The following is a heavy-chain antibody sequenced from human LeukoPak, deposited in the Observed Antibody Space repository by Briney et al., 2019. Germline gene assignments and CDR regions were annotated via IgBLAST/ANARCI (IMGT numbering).Heavy chain of an antibody. CDR2: INPSGGST. CDR3: ARDAYFYGSGSYDNPDVSPFDI. CDR1: GYTFTSYY. D-gene: IGHD3-10*01. Sequence: GASVKVSCKASGYTFTSYYMHWVRQAPGQGLEWMGIINPSGGSTSYAQKFQGRVTMTRDTSTSTVYMELSSLRSEDTAVYYCARDAYFYGSGSYDNPDVSPFDIWGQGTMVTVSS. V-gene: IGHV1-46*01. J-gene: IGHJ3*02.